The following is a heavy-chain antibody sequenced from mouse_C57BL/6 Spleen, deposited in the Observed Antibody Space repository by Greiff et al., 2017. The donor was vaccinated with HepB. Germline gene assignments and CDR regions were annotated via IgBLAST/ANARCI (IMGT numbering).Heavy chain of an antibody. D-gene: IGHD1-1*01. CDR1: GFTFSNYW. Sequence: DVKLEESGGGLVQPGGSMKLSCVASGFTFSNYWMNWVRQSPEKGLEWVAQIRLKSDNYATHYAESVKGRFTSSRDDSKSSVYLQMNNLRAEDTGIYYCTGEGTTGFAYWGQGTLVTVSA. CDR2: IRLKSDNYAT. J-gene: IGHJ3*01. CDR3: TGEGTTGFAY. V-gene: IGHV6-3*01.